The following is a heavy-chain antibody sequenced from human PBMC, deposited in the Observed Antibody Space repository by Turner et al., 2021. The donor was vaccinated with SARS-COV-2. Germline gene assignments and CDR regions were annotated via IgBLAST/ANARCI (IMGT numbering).Heavy chain of an antibody. Sequence: QVQLQESGPGLVKPSETLSPTCTVSGGSISSYYWSWIRQPAGKGLEWIGRIYTSGSTNYNPSLKSRLTMSVDTSKNQFSLKLSSVTAADTAVYYCARERLDSSSWFLFYRTWFDPWGQGTLVTVSS. CDR3: ARERLDSSSWFLFYRTWFDP. V-gene: IGHV4-4*07. D-gene: IGHD6-13*01. CDR2: IYTSGST. CDR1: GGSISSYY. J-gene: IGHJ5*02.